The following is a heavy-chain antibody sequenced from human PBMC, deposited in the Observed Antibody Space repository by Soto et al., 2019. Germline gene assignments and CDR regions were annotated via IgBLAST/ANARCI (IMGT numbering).Heavy chain of an antibody. V-gene: IGHV4-59*01. J-gene: IGHJ4*02. CDR1: GGSISSYY. CDR3: ARQMTTLTTFDY. D-gene: IGHD4-17*01. CDR2: IYYSGST. Sequence: PSETLSLTCAVSGGSISSYYWSWIRQPPGKGLEWIGYIYYSGSTNYNPSLKSRVTISVDTSKNQFSLKVSSVNAADTAVYYCARQMTTLTTFDYWGQGTLVTVSS.